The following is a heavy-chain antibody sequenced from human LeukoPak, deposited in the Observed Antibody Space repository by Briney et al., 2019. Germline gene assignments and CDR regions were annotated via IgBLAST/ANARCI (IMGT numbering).Heavy chain of an antibody. V-gene: IGHV5-51*01. CDR2: IYPNDSDT. CDR1: GYSFTNHW. Sequence: GESLKISCQASGYSFTNHWIAWVRQMPGKGLEWMGVIYPNDSDTKYSPSVQGQVTMSVDQSIRTAYLQWSSLKASDTAMYFCARQAPFYIHIPSDDAFDIWGQGTMGTVSS. D-gene: IGHD2-21*01. J-gene: IGHJ3*02. CDR3: ARQAPFYIHIPSDDAFDI.